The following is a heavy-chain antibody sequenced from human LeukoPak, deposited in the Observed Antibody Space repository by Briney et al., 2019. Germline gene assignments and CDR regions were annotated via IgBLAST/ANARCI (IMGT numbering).Heavy chain of an antibody. CDR1: GGSFSGYY. D-gene: IGHD3-10*01. J-gene: IGHJ4*02. CDR2: INHSGST. V-gene: IGHV4-34*01. CDR3: ARDGSGSDHHFDY. Sequence: PSEALSLTCAVYGGSFSGYYWSWIRQPPGKGLEWIGEINHSGSTNHNPSLKSRVTISVDTSKNQFSLKLSSVTAADTAVYYCARDGSGSDHHFDYWGQGTLVTVSS.